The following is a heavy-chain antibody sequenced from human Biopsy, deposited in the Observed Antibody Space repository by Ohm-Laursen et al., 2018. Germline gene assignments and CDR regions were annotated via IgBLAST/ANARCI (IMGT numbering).Heavy chain of an antibody. CDR3: ARDSGILNYGNFKYYHYYGMDV. D-gene: IGHD4-11*01. J-gene: IGHJ6*02. V-gene: IGHV4-59*02. Sequence: SETLSLTCPVSGDSVTKYYWSWIRQPPGKGLEWIGHIYYSVMTNYNPSLQSRVSISVDTSRNQVSLTLGSVTAADTAVYYCARDSGILNYGNFKYYHYYGMDVWGQGTKVTVSS. CDR2: IYYSVMT. CDR1: GDSVTKYY.